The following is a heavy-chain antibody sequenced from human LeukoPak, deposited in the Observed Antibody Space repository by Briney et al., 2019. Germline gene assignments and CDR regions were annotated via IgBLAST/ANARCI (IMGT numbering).Heavy chain of an antibody. CDR1: GGSISSGGYY. CDR2: IYYSRST. CDR3: ARYCGGDCYSMGPDY. Sequence: SETLSLTCTVSGGSISSGGYYWSWIRQHPGKGLEWIGYIYYSRSTYYNPSLKSRVTISVDTSKNQFSLKLSSVTAADTAVYYCARYCGGDCYSMGPDYWGQGTLVTVSS. D-gene: IGHD2-21*02. J-gene: IGHJ4*02. V-gene: IGHV4-31*03.